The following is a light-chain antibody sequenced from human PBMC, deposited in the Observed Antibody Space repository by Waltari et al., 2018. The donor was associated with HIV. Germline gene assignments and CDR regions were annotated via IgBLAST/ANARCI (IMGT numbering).Light chain of an antibody. CDR2: KDS. CDR1: ALPKQY. CDR3: QSADSSGTSVL. V-gene: IGLV3-25*03. Sequence: SYELTQPPSVSVSPGQTVRITCSGDALPKQYAYWYQQKPGQAPVLVIYKDSERPSGIPERFSGSSSGATVTLTISGVQAEDEADYYCQSADSSGTSVLFGGGTKLTVL. J-gene: IGLJ2*01.